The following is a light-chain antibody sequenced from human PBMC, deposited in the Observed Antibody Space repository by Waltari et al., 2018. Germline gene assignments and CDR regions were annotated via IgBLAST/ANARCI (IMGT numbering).Light chain of an antibody. V-gene: IGKV3-20*01. Sequence: MGLTQSPGILSLSPGERATLSCRASQSVSRTLAWYQQKPGQAPRLLIYSASTRATGIPDRFSGGGSGTDFSLTISRLEPEDFAVYYCQHYVRLPATFGQGTKVEIK. CDR1: QSVSRT. J-gene: IGKJ1*01. CDR3: QHYVRLPAT. CDR2: SAS.